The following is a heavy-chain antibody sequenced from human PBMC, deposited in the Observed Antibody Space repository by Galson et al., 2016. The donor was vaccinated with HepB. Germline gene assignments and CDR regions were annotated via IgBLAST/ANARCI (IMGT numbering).Heavy chain of an antibody. CDR1: GFTFSNYD. CDR2: IGPAGDT. Sequence: SLRLSCAASGFTFSNYDMHWVRQATGKGLEWVSAIGPAGDTYYPGSVKGRFTISREDAKNSLYLQMNSLRAGDTAVYYCVRGDYDSSGYYYFDYWGQGTLVTVSS. CDR3: VRGDYDSSGYYYFDY. J-gene: IGHJ4*02. V-gene: IGHV3-13*04. D-gene: IGHD3-22*01.